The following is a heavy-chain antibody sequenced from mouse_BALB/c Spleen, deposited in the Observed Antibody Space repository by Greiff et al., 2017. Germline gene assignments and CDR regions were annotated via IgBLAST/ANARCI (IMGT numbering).Heavy chain of an antibody. CDR2: ISCYNGAT. V-gene: IGHV1S34*01. CDR3: ARSWGSSYRYYFDY. D-gene: IGHD1-1*01. CDR1: GYSFTGYY. Sequence: LVKTGASVKISCKASGYSFTGYYMHWVKQSHGKSLEWIGYISCYNGATSYNQKFKGKATFTVDTSSSTAYMQFNSLTSEDSAVYYCARSWGSSYRYYFDYWGQGTTLTVSS. J-gene: IGHJ2*01.